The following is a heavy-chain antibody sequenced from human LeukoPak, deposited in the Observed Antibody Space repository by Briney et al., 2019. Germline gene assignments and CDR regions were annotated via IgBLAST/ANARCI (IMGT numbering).Heavy chain of an antibody. CDR3: AIESTVVTPRGFDY. Sequence: ASVKVSCKASGYTFTSYGISWVRQAPGQGLERMGWISAYNGNTNYAQKLQGRVTMTTDTSTSTAYMELRSLRSDDTAVYYCAIESTVVTPRGFDYWGQGTLVTVSS. CDR2: ISAYNGNT. V-gene: IGHV1-18*01. CDR1: GYTFTSYG. J-gene: IGHJ4*02. D-gene: IGHD4-23*01.